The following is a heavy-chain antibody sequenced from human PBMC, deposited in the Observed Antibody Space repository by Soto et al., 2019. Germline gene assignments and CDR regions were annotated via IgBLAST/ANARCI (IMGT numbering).Heavy chain of an antibody. J-gene: IGHJ6*02. V-gene: IGHV1-18*04. D-gene: IGHD2-2*01. CDR1: GYTFTSYG. CDR3: ARAAGRWYQLRAPRFYGMDI. Sequence: GESLKISCKASGYTFTSYGISWVRQAPGQGLEWMGWISAYNGNTNYAQKLQGRVTMTTDTSTSTAYMERRSLRSDDTAVYYCARAAGRWYQLRAPRFYGMDILGQGTTVTVSS. CDR2: ISAYNGNT.